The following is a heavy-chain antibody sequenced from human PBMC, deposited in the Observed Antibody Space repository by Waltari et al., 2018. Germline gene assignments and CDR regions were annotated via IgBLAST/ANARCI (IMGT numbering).Heavy chain of an antibody. J-gene: IGHJ4*02. CDR3: AKGVGASQFFDY. D-gene: IGHD1-26*01. CDR1: GFAFKSYA. V-gene: IGHV3-23*01. CDR2: ITAFGSGT. Sequence: LLESGGGLVQPGGSLRLSCVASGFAFKSYAMTWFRQAPGKGLEWVATITAFGSGTYYGDSVSGRCTISRDNSQNTLYLQVKSLSADDTAVYYCAKGVGASQFFDYWGRGTLVTVSS.